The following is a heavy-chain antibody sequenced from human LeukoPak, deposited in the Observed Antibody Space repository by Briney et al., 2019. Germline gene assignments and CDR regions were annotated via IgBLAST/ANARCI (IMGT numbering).Heavy chain of an antibody. CDR1: GGSNSSYY. Sequence: SETLSLTCTVSGGSNSSYYWSWIRQPPGKGLEWIGYIYYSGSTNYNPSLKSRVTISVDTSKNQFSLKLSSVTAADTAVYYCASSTAMIYYFDYWGQGTLVTVSS. CDR3: ASSTAMIYYFDY. J-gene: IGHJ4*02. V-gene: IGHV4-59*01. D-gene: IGHD5-18*01. CDR2: IYYSGST.